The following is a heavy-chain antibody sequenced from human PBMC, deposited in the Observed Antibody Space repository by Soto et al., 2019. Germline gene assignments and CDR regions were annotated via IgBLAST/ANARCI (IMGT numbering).Heavy chain of an antibody. D-gene: IGHD4-17*01. J-gene: IGHJ5*02. CDR2: VTGSGSNT. V-gene: IGHV3-23*01. CDR3: ARASHDYGGNWFDP. CDR1: GFTFSSYA. Sequence: DVQVLESGGGLVQPGGSLRLSCAASGFTFSSYAMSWVRQAPGKGLEWVSTVTGSGSNTYNADSVKGRFTISRDNSKNTRYLQMNSLRAEDTAIYYCARASHDYGGNWFDPWGQGTLVTVSS.